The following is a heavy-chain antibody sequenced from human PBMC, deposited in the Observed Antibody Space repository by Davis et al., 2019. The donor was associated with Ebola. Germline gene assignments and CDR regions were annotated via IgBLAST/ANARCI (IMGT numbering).Heavy chain of an antibody. D-gene: IGHD5-18*01. CDR3: AKDHGYSYGGDPYYYYGMDV. Sequence: GESLKISCAASGFTFSSYAMSWVRQAPGKGLEWVSAISGSGGSTYYADSVKGRFTISRDNSKNTLYLQMNSLRAEDTAVYYCAKDHGYSYGGDPYYYYGMDVWGQGTTVTVSS. J-gene: IGHJ6*02. CDR2: ISGSGGST. V-gene: IGHV3-23*01. CDR1: GFTFSSYA.